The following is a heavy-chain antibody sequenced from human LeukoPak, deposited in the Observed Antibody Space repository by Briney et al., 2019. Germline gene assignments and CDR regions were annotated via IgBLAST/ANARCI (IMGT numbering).Heavy chain of an antibody. V-gene: IGHV4-34*01. J-gene: IGHJ4*02. D-gene: IGHD1-26*01. CDR3: ARGRRVEATSAIIDY. CDR1: GGSFSGYY. CDR2: INHSGST. Sequence: SETLSLTCAVYGGSFSGYYWSWIRQPPGKGLEWIGEINHSGSTNYNPSLKSRVTISVDTSKNQFSLKLSSVTAADTAVYYCARGRRVEATSAIIDYWGQGTLVTVSS.